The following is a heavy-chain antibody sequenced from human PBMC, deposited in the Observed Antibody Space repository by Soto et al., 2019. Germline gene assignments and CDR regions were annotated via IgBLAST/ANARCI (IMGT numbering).Heavy chain of an antibody. CDR3: ARHLAAGDV. J-gene: IGHJ4*02. CDR1: GYTFINYY. CDR2: INPTGGST. V-gene: IGHV1-46*01. Sequence: QVQLVQSGAEVKKPGASVKVSCKASGYTFINYYIHWVRQAPGHGLEWVPIINPTGGSTNYAQKFQGSLTLTMDTATSTVYMELSSLTSEATAMYYCARHLAAGDVWGQGTLVTVSS. D-gene: IGHD2-8*02.